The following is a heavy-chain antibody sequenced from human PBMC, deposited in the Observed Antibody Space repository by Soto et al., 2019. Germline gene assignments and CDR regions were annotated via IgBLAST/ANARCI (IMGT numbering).Heavy chain of an antibody. V-gene: IGHV1-24*01. CDR3: ATDEPDLGYDYVWGSYRN. Sequence: ASVKVSCKVSGYTLTELSMHWVRQAPGKGLEWMGGFDPEDGETIYAQKFQGRVTMTEDTSTDTAYMELSSLRSEDTAVYYCATDEPDLGYDYVWGSYRNWGQGTLVTVSS. J-gene: IGHJ4*02. D-gene: IGHD3-16*02. CDR1: GYTLTELS. CDR2: FDPEDGET.